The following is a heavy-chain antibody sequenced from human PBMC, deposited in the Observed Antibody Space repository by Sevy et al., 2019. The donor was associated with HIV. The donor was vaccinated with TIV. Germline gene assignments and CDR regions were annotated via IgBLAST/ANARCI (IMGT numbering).Heavy chain of an antibody. CDR2: MSPGDSDP. CDR1: AYTFTTHW. Sequence: GESLKISCKGSAYTFTTHWIGWVRQMPGKVLEWMGIMSPGDSDPRYSPSFQGQVTMSVDKSVSTAYLQWHSLETSDTAIYYCARLDSYSIGWSPRYYFDYWGQGTLVTVSS. D-gene: IGHD6-19*01. V-gene: IGHV5-51*01. J-gene: IGHJ4*02. CDR3: ARLDSYSIGWSPRYYFDY.